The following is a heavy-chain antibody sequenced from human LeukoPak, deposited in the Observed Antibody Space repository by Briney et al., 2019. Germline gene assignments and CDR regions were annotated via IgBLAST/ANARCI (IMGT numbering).Heavy chain of an antibody. CDR1: GFTFRTYS. V-gene: IGHV3-21*01. J-gene: IGHJ4*02. D-gene: IGHD1-26*01. CDR3: ARRRGSYSDDY. Sequence: PAGSLRLSCAASGFTFRTYSMNWLRQAPGKGLEWVSSISSSSDYVYYADSVKGGFTISRDNAKNSLYLQMNSLRAEDTAVYYCARRRGSYSDDYWGQGTLVTVSS. CDR2: ISSSSDYV.